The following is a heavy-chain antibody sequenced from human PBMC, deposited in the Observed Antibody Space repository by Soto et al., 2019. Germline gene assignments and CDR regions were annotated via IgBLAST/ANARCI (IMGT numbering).Heavy chain of an antibody. J-gene: IGHJ5*02. CDR3: ARDRGFEEYEVGGWFDP. CDR2: SYHSGST. Sequence: QVQLQESGPGLVKPSGTLSLTCAVSGGSISSSNWWSWVRQPPGKGLEWIGESYHSGSTNYYPSLNSRVTRSVDKSKNQFSLKLSSVTAADTAVYYCARDRGFEEYEVGGWFDPWGQGTLVTVSS. CDR1: GGSISSSNW. D-gene: IGHD3-10*01. V-gene: IGHV4-4*02.